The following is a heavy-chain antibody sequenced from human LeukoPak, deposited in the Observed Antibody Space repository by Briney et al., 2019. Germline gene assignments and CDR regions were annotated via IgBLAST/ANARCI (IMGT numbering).Heavy chain of an antibody. J-gene: IGHJ4*02. CDR1: GGSISSYY. V-gene: IGHV4-59*01. D-gene: IGHD1-14*01. Sequence: SETLSLTCTVSGGSISSYYWSWIRQPPGRGLEWIGYIYYSGSTNYNPSLKSRVTISVDTSKNQFSLKLSSVTAADTAVYYCASQMSGTGVSYWGQGTLVTVSS. CDR2: IYYSGST. CDR3: ASQMSGTGVSY.